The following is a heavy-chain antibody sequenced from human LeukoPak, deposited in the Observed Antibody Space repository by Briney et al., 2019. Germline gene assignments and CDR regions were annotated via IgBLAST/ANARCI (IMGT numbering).Heavy chain of an antibody. CDR3: ARDCSGGSCYSHPWDYYYGMDV. CDR1: GYTFTSYY. CDR2: INPSGGST. V-gene: IGHV1-46*01. Sequence: ASVTVSCKASGYTFTSYYMHWVRQAPGQGLEWMGIINPSGGSTSYAQKFQGRVTMTRDASTSTVYMELSSLRSEDTAVYYCARDCSGGSCYSHPWDYYYGMDVWGQGTTVTVSS. J-gene: IGHJ6*02. D-gene: IGHD2-15*01.